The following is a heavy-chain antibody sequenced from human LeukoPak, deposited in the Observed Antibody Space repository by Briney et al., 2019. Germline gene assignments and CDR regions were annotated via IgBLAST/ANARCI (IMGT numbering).Heavy chain of an antibody. V-gene: IGHV3-74*01. CDR1: GFTFSNYW. J-gene: IGHJ4*02. D-gene: IGHD3-16*02. CDR3: ARGLGGSYPFDC. CDR2: INTDGSRT. Sequence: PGGSLRLSCAASGFTFSNYWTDWARQAPGKGLVWVSRINTDGSRTTYADSVKGRFTVSRDNAKNTLYLQMNSLRADDTAVYFCARGLGGSYPFDCWGQGALVTVSS.